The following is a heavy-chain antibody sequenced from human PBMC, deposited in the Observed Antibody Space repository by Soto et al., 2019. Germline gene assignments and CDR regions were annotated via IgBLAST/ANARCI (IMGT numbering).Heavy chain of an antibody. Sequence: SETLSLTXAVSGGSISSGGYSWSWIRQPPGKGLEWIGYIYQSGSTYYNPSLKSRVTISVDRSRNQFSLKLSSVTTADTAVYFCATQSYSNSGAYYYYAMDVWGQGTTVTVSS. CDR1: GGSISSGGYS. V-gene: IGHV4-30-2*01. CDR3: ATQSYSNSGAYYYYAMDV. J-gene: IGHJ6*02. D-gene: IGHD4-4*01. CDR2: IYQSGST.